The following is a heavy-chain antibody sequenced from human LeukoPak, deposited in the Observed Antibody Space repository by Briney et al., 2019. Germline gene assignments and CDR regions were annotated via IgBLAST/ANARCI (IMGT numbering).Heavy chain of an antibody. CDR1: GFSLSTSGMC. CDR3: ARDYGSGSYYPTPDYFDY. D-gene: IGHD3-10*01. V-gene: IGHV2-70*11. J-gene: IGHJ4*02. CDR2: IAWDDDK. Sequence: SGPALVKPTQTLTLTCTFSGFSLSTSGMCVSWIRQPPGKALEWLARIAWDDDKYYSTSLKTRLTISKDTSKNQVVLTMTNMDPVDTATYYCARDYGSGSYYPTPDYFDYWGQGTLVTVSS.